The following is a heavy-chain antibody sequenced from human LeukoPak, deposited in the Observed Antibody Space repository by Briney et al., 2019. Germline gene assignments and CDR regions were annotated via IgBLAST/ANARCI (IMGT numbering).Heavy chain of an antibody. CDR1: GGSISSYY. J-gene: IGHJ4*02. CDR3: ASRYYDFWSGYYTFDY. D-gene: IGHD3-3*01. V-gene: IGHV4-59*08. CDR2: IYYSGST. Sequence: SETLSLTCTVSGGSISSYYWSWIRQPPGKGLEWIGYIYYSGSTNYNPSLKSRVTISVDTSKNQFSLKLSSVTAADTAVYYCASRYYDFWSGYYTFDYWGQGTLVTVSS.